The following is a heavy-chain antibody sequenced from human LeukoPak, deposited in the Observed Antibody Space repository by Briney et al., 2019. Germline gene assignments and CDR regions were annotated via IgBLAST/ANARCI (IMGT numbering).Heavy chain of an antibody. J-gene: IGHJ2*01. V-gene: IGHV1-18*01. CDR1: GYTFTSYG. Sequence: GASVKVSCKASGYTFTSYGISWVRQAPGQGLEWMGWITVHNGNTNYAQKLQGRVTMTTDTSTSTAYMELSSLRSEDTAVYYCAREAAEWWYFDLWGRGTLVTVSS. D-gene: IGHD6-13*01. CDR2: ITVHNGNT. CDR3: AREAAEWWYFDL.